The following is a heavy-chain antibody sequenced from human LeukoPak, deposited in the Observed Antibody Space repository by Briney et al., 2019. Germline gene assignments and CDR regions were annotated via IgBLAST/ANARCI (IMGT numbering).Heavy chain of an antibody. J-gene: IGHJ4*02. V-gene: IGHV4-59*08. CDR1: GGSISSYY. Sequence: PSETLSLTCTVSGGSISSYYWSWLRQPPGKGLVWLGYIYYSGSTNYNPSLKSRVTISVDTSKNQFSLKVSSVTAADTAVYYCARYEVWGTYRAFDYWGQGTLVTVSS. D-gene: IGHD3-16*02. CDR3: ARYEVWGTYRAFDY. CDR2: IYYSGST.